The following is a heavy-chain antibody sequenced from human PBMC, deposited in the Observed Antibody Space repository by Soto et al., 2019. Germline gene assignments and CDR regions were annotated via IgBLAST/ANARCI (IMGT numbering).Heavy chain of an antibody. V-gene: IGHV3-33*01. D-gene: IGHD2-15*01. J-gene: IGHJ6*02. CDR2: IWYDGSNK. Sequence: GGSLRVGCAASVFTFSSYGMHWVRQAPGKGLEWVAVIWYDGSNKYYADSVKGRFTISRDNSKNTLYLQMNSLRAEDTAVYYCARESVVRLSYYGMDVWGQGTTVTVSS. CDR1: VFTFSSYG. CDR3: ARESVVRLSYYGMDV.